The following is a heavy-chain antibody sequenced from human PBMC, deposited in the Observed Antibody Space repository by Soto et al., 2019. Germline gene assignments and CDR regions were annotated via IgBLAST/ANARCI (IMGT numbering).Heavy chain of an antibody. J-gene: IGHJ4*02. D-gene: IGHD6-19*01. CDR1: GGTFTTYD. Sequence: QVQLVQSGAEVRKPGSSVKVSCKASGGTFTTYDINWVRQAPGQGLEWMGGIIPLFDATKYAQKFQGRVTITADKSTGTAYMELSSLRSEDMAMYYCARDRSSSWYNGTFYFDSWGQGTLVTVSS. CDR2: IIPLFDAT. CDR3: ARDRSSSWYNGTFYFDS. V-gene: IGHV1-69*06.